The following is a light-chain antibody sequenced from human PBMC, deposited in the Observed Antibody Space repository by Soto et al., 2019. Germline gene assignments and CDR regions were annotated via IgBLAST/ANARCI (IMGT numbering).Light chain of an antibody. Sequence: IQMTQSPSSLSASVGDRVTITCRAGQSISTFLNWYQQKPGKAPQILIYGASTLQTGVASRFSGSGSATDFTLTISSLQPEDSAAYYCLQDYNYPFTFGQGTKVDIK. V-gene: IGKV1-6*01. J-gene: IGKJ2*01. CDR3: LQDYNYPFT. CDR2: GAS. CDR1: QSISTF.